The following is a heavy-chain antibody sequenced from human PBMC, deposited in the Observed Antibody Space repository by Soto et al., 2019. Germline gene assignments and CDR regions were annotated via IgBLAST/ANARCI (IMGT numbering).Heavy chain of an antibody. V-gene: IGHV3-30-3*01. CDR2: ISYDGSNK. J-gene: IGHJ5*02. Sequence: QVQLVESGGGVVQPGRSLRLSCAASGFTFSSYAMHWVRQAPGKGLEWVAVISYDGSNKYYADFVKGRFTISRDNSKNTLYLQMNSLRAEDTAVYYCARDGVTTGHNWFDPWGQGTLVTVSS. CDR3: ARDGVTTGHNWFDP. D-gene: IGHD4-4*01. CDR1: GFTFSSYA.